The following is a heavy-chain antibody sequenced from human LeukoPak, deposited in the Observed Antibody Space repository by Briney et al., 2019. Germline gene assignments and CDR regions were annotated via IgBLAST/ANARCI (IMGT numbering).Heavy chain of an antibody. J-gene: IGHJ5*02. CDR3: ARGRRYYDFWSGYYQKENNWFDP. V-gene: IGHV4-38-2*02. CDR1: SYSISSGYY. CDR2: IYHSGST. Sequence: SETLSLTCTVSSYSISSGYYWGWIRQPPGKGLEWIGSIYHSGSTYYNPSLKSRVTISVDTSKNQFSLKLSSVTAADTAVYYCARGRRYYDFWSGYYQKENNWFDPWGQGTLVTVSS. D-gene: IGHD3-3*01.